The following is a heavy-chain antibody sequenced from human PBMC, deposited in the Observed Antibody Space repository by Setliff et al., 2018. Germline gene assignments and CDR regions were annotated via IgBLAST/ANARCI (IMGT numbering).Heavy chain of an antibody. J-gene: IGHJ5*02. V-gene: IGHV1-2*06. CDR1: GYTFTDYY. CDR2: INPISGAT. CDR3: ARSVHGDYVRLRQNNWLDP. Sequence: ASVKVSCKASGYTFTDYYIYWVRQAPGQGLQWMGRINPISGATDYAQKFQGRVTMTRDTSITTAHMELSSLRSDDTAMYYCARSVHGDYVRLRQNNWLDPWGQGTLVTVSS. D-gene: IGHD4-17*01.